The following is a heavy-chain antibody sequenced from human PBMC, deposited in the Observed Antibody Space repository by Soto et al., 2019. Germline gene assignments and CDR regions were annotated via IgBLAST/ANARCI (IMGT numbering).Heavy chain of an antibody. Sequence: SETLSLTCTVSGGSISSSSYYWGWIRQPPGKGLEWIGSIYYSGSTYYNPSLKSRVTISVDTSKNQFSLKLSSVTAADTAVYYCARGYDFWSGYYTGIYPLSWFDPWGQGTLVTVSS. CDR1: GGSISSSSYY. J-gene: IGHJ5*02. D-gene: IGHD3-3*01. CDR2: IYYSGST. V-gene: IGHV4-39*01. CDR3: ARGYDFWSGYYTGIYPLSWFDP.